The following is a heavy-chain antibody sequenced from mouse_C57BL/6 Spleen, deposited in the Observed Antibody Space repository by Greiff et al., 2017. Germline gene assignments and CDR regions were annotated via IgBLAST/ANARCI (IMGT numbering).Heavy chain of an antibody. CDR1: GYTFTDFN. Sequence: EVKLEESRPELVKPGASVKIPCKASGYTFTDFNMDWVKQSHGKSLEWIGEINPNNGGTIYNQKFKGKATLTVDKSSSTAYMELRSLTSEDTAVYYCARGGFDYWGQGTTLTVSS. CDR2: INPNNGGT. J-gene: IGHJ2*01. CDR3: ARGGFDY. V-gene: IGHV1-18*01.